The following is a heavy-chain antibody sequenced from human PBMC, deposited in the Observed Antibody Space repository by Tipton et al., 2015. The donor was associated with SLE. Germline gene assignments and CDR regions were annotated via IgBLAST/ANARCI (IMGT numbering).Heavy chain of an antibody. CDR3: ALYVDALDV. J-gene: IGHJ6*02. D-gene: IGHD5/OR15-5a*01. CDR2: LSAGEST. Sequence: SLRLSCAASGFTFSSYAMSWVRQAPGKGLEWVPLLSAGESTYYADSVKGRFTISRDNSKNTLYLQMNSLRVEDTAVYYCALYVDALDVWGQGTTVTVSS. CDR1: GFTFSSYA. V-gene: IGHV3-23*01.